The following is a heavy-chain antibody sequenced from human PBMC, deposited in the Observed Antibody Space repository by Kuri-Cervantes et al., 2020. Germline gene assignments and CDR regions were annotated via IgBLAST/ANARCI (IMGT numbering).Heavy chain of an antibody. D-gene: IGHD5-18*01. V-gene: IGHV4-39*06. CDR3: ARVGYSYATYGMDV. CDR2: IYYSGST. Sequence: SETLSLTCTVSGGSISSSSYYWGWIRQPPGKGLEWIGSIYYSGSTYYNPSLKSRVTISIDTSKNQFPLKLSSVTAADTAVYYCARVGYSYATYGMDVWGQGTTVTVSS. J-gene: IGHJ6*02. CDR1: GGSISSSSYY.